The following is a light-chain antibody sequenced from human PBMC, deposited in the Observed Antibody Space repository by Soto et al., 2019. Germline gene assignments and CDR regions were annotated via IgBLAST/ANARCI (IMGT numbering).Light chain of an antibody. Sequence: DIRMSQSPSSLSAYVGDRVTITCQASQNINNYLNWYQQKPGRAPKLLIYDASNLETGVPSRFRGSGSGTDFTFTISRLQPEDIATYYCQQYENLPTFGQRTRLAIK. CDR1: QNINNY. CDR3: QQYENLPT. CDR2: DAS. J-gene: IGKJ5*01. V-gene: IGKV1-33*01.